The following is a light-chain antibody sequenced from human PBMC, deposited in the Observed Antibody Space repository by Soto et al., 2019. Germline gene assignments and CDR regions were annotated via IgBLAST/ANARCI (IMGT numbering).Light chain of an antibody. CDR2: DAS. CDR3: QPRSNWPPIT. V-gene: IGKV3-11*01. Sequence: EIVLTQSPATLSLSPGERATLSCRASQSVSSYLAWYQQKPGQAPRLLIYDASNRATGIPARFSGGGSGTDFTLTIRSLEPEDFAVYYCQPRSNWPPITFGGGTKVEIK. J-gene: IGKJ4*01. CDR1: QSVSSY.